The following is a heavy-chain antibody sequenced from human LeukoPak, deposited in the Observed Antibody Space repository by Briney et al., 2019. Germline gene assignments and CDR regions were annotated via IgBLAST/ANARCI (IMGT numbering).Heavy chain of an antibody. Sequence: ASVKVSCKASGYTFTGYYMHWVRQAPGQGLEWMGWINPNSGGTNYAQKFQGRVTMTRDTSISTAYMELSRLRSDDTAVYYCARYCSSTSCPGDYWGQGTLVTVSS. J-gene: IGHJ4*02. CDR2: INPNSGGT. CDR3: ARYCSSTSCPGDY. CDR1: GYTFTGYY. D-gene: IGHD2-2*01. V-gene: IGHV1-2*02.